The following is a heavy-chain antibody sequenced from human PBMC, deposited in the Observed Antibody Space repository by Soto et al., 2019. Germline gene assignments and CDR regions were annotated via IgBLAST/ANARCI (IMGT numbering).Heavy chain of an antibody. Sequence: GGSLRLSCAAFGFTFSSYAMSWVRQAPGKGLEWVSTISGSGGGTYYADSMKGRFTISRDNSKNTLYLQMYSLRVEDTAVYYCERESERWGEGTLVTVSS. D-gene: IGHD1-1*01. CDR3: ERESER. J-gene: IGHJ4*02. V-gene: IGHV3-23*01. CDR1: GFTFSSYA. CDR2: ISGSGGGT.